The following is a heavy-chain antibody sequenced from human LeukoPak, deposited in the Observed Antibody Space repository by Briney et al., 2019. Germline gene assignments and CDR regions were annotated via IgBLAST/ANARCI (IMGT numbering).Heavy chain of an antibody. Sequence: SQTLSLTCAVSGCSISSGGYSWSWIRQPPGKGLEWIGYIYHSGSTYYNPSLKSRVTISVDRSKNQFSLKLSSVSAADTAVYYCARESTMVRGGIDWGQGTLVTVSS. J-gene: IGHJ4*02. CDR2: IYHSGST. V-gene: IGHV4-30-2*01. CDR3: ARESTMVRGGID. D-gene: IGHD3-10*01. CDR1: GCSISSGGYS.